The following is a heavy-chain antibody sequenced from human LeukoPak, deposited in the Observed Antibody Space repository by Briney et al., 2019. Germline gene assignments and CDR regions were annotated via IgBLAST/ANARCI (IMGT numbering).Heavy chain of an antibody. J-gene: IGHJ4*02. CDR3: AHRKNYYDSSVFDN. CDR2: IYWDDDR. D-gene: IGHD3-22*01. CDR1: GFSLNTRGVG. Sequence: SGPTLVNPTQTLTLTCTFSGFSLNTRGVGVGWIRQPPGRALEWLALIYWDDDRRYSPSLKSRLTITKDTSKNQVVLTMTNMDPVDAATYFCAHRKNYYDSSVFDNWGQGTLVTVSS. V-gene: IGHV2-5*02.